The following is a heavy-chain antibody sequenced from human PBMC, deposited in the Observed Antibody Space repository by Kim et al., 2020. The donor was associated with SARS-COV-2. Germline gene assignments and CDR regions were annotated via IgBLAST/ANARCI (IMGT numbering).Heavy chain of an antibody. CDR2: ISSGGDST. CDR3: ARGRGDDYWTVPDAF. V-gene: IGHV3-74*03. D-gene: IGHD3-3*01. Sequence: GGSLRLSCAASGFTFNNYWMHWVRQTPGMGLQWVSRISSGGDSTTYADSGRGRFTISRDNARSTRFLQMNSLRVGDTAVYYCARGRGDDYWTVPDAFWGQGTLVTVSS. CDR1: GFTFNNYW. J-gene: IGHJ4*02.